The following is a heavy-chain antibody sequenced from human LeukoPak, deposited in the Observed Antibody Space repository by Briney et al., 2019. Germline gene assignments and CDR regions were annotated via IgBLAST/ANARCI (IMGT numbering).Heavy chain of an antibody. V-gene: IGHV4-39*07. Sequence: SETLSLTCTVSGGSISSSSYYWGWIRQPPGKGLEWIGSIYYSGSTYYNPSLKSRVTISVDTSKNQFSLKLSSVTAADTAVYYCARAVGGTAMDSGYYYYYMDVWGKGTTVTVSS. J-gene: IGHJ6*03. CDR3: ARAVGGTAMDSGYYYYYMDV. CDR1: GGSISSSSYY. CDR2: IYYSGST. D-gene: IGHD5-18*01.